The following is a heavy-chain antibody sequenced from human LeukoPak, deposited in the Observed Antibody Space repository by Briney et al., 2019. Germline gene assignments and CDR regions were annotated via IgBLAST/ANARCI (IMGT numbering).Heavy chain of an antibody. D-gene: IGHD3-22*01. V-gene: IGHV3-43*02. CDR2: ISGDGGST. Sequence: PGGSLRLSCAASGFTFDDYAMHWVRQAPGKGLEWVSLISGDGGSTYYADSVKGRFTIPRDNSKNSLYLQMNSLRTEDTALYYCAKDPYYDSSGYYGGDFDYWGQGTLVTVSS. CDR1: GFTFDDYA. CDR3: AKDPYYDSSGYYGGDFDY. J-gene: IGHJ4*02.